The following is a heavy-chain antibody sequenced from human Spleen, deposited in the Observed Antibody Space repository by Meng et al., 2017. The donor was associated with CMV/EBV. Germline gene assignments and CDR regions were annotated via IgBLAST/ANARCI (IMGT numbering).Heavy chain of an antibody. D-gene: IGHD3-3*01. V-gene: IGHV3-48*04. CDR3: AKRITTTADAFDI. J-gene: IGHJ3*02. Sequence: GESLKISCAASGFTFSSYSMNWVRQAPGKGLEWVSYVSSSGNTIYYTDSVKGRFTSSRDNAKNSLYLQMNSLRAEDTAVYYCAKRITTTADAFDIWGQGTMVTVSS. CDR1: GFTFSSYS. CDR2: VSSSGNTI.